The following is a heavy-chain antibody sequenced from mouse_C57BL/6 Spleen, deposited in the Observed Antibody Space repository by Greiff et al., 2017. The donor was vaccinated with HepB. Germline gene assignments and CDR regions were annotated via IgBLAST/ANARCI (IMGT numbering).Heavy chain of an antibody. CDR3: ARSYGSAWYFYV. D-gene: IGHD1-1*01. V-gene: IGHV5-12*01. CDR1: GFTFSDYY. J-gene: IGHJ1*03. CDR2: ISNGGGST. Sequence: EVQLVESGGGLVQPGGSLKLSCAASGFTFSDYYMYWVRQTPEKRLEWVAYISNGGGSTYYPDTVKGRFTISRDNAKNTLYLQMSRLKSEDTAMYYCARSYGSAWYFYVWGTGTTVTVSS.